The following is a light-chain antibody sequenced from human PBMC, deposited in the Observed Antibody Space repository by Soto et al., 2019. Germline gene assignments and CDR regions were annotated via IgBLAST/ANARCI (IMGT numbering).Light chain of an antibody. Sequence: QSVLTQPASVSGSPGQSITISCTGTSSDGGGYNYVSWFQQHPGKAPKLMIFEVSNRPSGVSNRFSGSKSGNTASLTISGLQAEDEADYYCSSYTTSSTWVFGGGTKLTVL. CDR1: SSDGGGYNY. CDR2: EVS. V-gene: IGLV2-14*01. CDR3: SSYTTSSTWV. J-gene: IGLJ3*02.